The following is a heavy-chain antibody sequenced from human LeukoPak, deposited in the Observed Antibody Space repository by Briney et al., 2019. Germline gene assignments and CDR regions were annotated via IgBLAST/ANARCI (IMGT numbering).Heavy chain of an antibody. CDR1: GFTLSSYA. V-gene: IGHV3-30*04. Sequence: GRSLRLSCAASGFTLSSYAMQWVRQARGKGVEWVAVISYDGSNKYYADSVPARFTISRDNSKNTLYLQMNSLRAEDTAVYYCARGYGSGSYLDYWGQGTLVTVSS. J-gene: IGHJ4*02. CDR2: ISYDGSNK. CDR3: ARGYGSGSYLDY. D-gene: IGHD3-10*01.